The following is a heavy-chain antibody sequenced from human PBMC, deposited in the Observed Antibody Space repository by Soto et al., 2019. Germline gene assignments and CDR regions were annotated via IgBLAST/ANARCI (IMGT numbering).Heavy chain of an antibody. CDR3: TRDVRRILTGYYSDY. CDR2: IRSKAYGGTT. Sequence: PGGSLRLSCTASGFTFGDYAMSWFRQAPGKGLEWVGFIRSKAYGGTTEYAASVKGRFTISRDDSKSIAYLQMNSLKTEDTAVYYCTRDVRRILTGYYSDYWGQGTLVTVSS. J-gene: IGHJ4*02. D-gene: IGHD3-9*01. CDR1: GFTFGDYA. V-gene: IGHV3-49*03.